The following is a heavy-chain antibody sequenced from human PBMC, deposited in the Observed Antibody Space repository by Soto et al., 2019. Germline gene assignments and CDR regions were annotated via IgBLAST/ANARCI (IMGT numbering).Heavy chain of an antibody. CDR2: IIPIFGTA. CDR1: GGTVSSYA. J-gene: IGHJ6*02. D-gene: IGHD6-19*01. Sequence: SVKVSCKASGGTVSSYAISWVRQAPGNGLGCRGGIIPIFGTANYAQKFQGRVTITADKSTSTAYMDLSSLRSEDTAVYYCVRDPGYSSGWYGQLDYYGMDVWGQGTTVTVS. CDR3: VRDPGYSSGWYGQLDYYGMDV. V-gene: IGHV1-69*06.